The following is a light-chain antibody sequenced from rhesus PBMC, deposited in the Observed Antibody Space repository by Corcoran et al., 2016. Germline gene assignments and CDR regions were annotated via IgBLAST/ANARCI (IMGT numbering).Light chain of an antibody. CDR1: QRVSPY. CDR2: GAS. V-gene: IGKV3S9*01. J-gene: IGKJ2*01. CDR3: QQYNNWNT. Sequence: EIVMTQSPATLSLSPGERATLSCRTSQRVSPYVAWYQQKPVQAPRLLIYGASTRATGIPDRLSGGGSGTEFTLIISSLESEDVGLYFCQQYNNWNTFGQGTKVEIK.